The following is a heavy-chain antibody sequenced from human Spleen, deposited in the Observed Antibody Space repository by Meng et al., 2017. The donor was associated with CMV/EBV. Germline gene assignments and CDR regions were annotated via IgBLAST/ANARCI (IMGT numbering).Heavy chain of an antibody. CDR3: AKGNLRVSGADSFDY. CDR2: ISGSGGST. Sequence: GESLKISCAASGFTFTPYWIHWVRQAPGKGLEWVSVISGSGGSTYYADSVKGRFTISRDNSKNTLYLQMNSLRAEDTAVYYCAKGNLRVSGADSFDYWGQGTLVTVSS. V-gene: IGHV3-23*01. D-gene: IGHD2-21*01. CDR1: GFTFTPYW. J-gene: IGHJ4*02.